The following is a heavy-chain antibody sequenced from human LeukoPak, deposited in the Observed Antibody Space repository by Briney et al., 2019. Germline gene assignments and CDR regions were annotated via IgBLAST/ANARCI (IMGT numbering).Heavy chain of an antibody. D-gene: IGHD3-3*01. Sequence: GGSLRLSCAASGFTFIGFAMDGVGQAPGRGLDGVSYISSSSSTIYYADSVKGRFTISRDNAKNSLYLQMNSLRDEDTAVYFCARDSGVDAHNDYWGQGTLVTVSS. CDR3: ARDSGVDAHNDY. J-gene: IGHJ4*02. CDR2: ISSSSSTI. CDR1: GFTFIGFA. V-gene: IGHV3-48*02.